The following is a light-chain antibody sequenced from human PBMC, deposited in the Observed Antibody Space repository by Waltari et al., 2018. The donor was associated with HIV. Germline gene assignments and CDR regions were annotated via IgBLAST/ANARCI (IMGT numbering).Light chain of an antibody. CDR1: QTINSN. CDR3: QQTYRIPQT. Sequence: DIQMTQSPSSLSASVGDRVTITCRASQTINSNLNWYQQIPGKAPKLLIFGASSLQSGVPARFSGSGSGTDFTLTVSSLQPEDSATYFCQQTYRIPQTFGQGTRVDIK. J-gene: IGKJ5*01. CDR2: GAS. V-gene: IGKV1-39*01.